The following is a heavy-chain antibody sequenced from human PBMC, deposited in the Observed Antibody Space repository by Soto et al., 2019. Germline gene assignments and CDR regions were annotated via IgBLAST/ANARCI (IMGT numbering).Heavy chain of an antibody. Sequence: PGGSLRLSCAGSGFTFSSYGMHWVRLATGEGLVWVSYIKPDGSRTKDAASVNGRFTISRGNARNTLYLRMNSLSAEDTAVYYCARDNRWSYDSWGRGTLGTVSS. D-gene: IGHD2-8*01. V-gene: IGHV3-74*03. CDR1: GFTFSSYG. J-gene: IGHJ4*02. CDR3: ARDNRWSYDS. CDR2: IKPDGSRT.